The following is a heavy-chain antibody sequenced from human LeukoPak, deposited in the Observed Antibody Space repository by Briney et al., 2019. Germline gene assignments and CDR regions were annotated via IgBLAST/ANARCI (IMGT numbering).Heavy chain of an antibody. Sequence: ASVKASCKASGYTFTGNYMHWVRQAPGQGLEWMGWINPNSGGTNYAQKFQGRVTMTRDTSISTAYMELSRLRSDDTAVYYCARDFLGRWLQLNWFDPWGQGTLVTVFS. CDR3: ARDFLGRWLQLNWFDP. J-gene: IGHJ5*02. CDR1: GYTFTGNY. CDR2: INPNSGGT. D-gene: IGHD5-24*01. V-gene: IGHV1-2*02.